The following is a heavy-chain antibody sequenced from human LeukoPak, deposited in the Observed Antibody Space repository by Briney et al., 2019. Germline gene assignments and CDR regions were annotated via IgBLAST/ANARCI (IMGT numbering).Heavy chain of an antibody. J-gene: IGHJ3*02. D-gene: IGHD3-22*01. Sequence: MSSETLSLTCTASGGSISSGTYYWSWIRQSAGKGLEWVGHIYTSGNTNYNPSLKSRVTILVDTSKNQFSLNLSSVTAADTAVYYCARDPSQYYYDSSVAFDIWGQGTMVTVSS. CDR2: IYTSGNT. V-gene: IGHV4-61*09. CDR1: GGSISSGTYY. CDR3: ARDPSQYYYDSSVAFDI.